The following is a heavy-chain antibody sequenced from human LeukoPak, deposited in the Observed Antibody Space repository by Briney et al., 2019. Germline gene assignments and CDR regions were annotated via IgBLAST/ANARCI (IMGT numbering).Heavy chain of an antibody. J-gene: IGHJ5*02. CDR3: ASMTVTAPNWFDP. CDR2: INHSGST. D-gene: IGHD2-21*02. Sequence: SETLSLTCAVSGGSFSGYYWTWIRQPPGKGLEWIGEINHSGSTNYNPSLKSRVTISVDTSKNQFSLKLSSVTAADTAVYYCASMTVTAPNWFDPWGQGTLVTVSS. CDR1: GGSFSGYY. V-gene: IGHV4-34*01.